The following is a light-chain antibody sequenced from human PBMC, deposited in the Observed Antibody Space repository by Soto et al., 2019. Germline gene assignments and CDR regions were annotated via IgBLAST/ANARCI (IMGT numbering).Light chain of an antibody. J-gene: IGKJ1*01. Sequence: DIQMTQSPSSLSASVGDRVTITCRAGQGIRNDLIWYQQKPGKAPKRLIYGASSLQSGVPSRFSGSGSGTEFTLTISSLQPEDFANYYCLQHNTYPWTFGQGTKVEIK. CDR3: LQHNTYPWT. CDR1: QGIRND. V-gene: IGKV1-17*01. CDR2: GAS.